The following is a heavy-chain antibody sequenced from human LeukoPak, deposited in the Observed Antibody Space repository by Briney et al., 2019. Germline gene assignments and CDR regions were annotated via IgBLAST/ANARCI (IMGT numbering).Heavy chain of an antibody. J-gene: IGHJ6*03. CDR2: INPNSGGT. V-gene: IGHV1-2*02. CDR3: ATPSGSDYYYHYYMDV. D-gene: IGHD3-10*01. Sequence: ASVKVSCKASGYTFTGYYMHWVRQAPGQGLEWMGWINPNSGGTNYAQKFQGRVTMTRDTSISTAYMELSRLRSDDTAVYYCATPSGSDYYYHYYMDVWGKGTTVTVSS. CDR1: GYTFTGYY.